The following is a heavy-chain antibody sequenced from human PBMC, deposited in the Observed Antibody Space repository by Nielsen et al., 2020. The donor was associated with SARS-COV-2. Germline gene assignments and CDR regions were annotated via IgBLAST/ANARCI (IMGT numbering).Heavy chain of an antibody. J-gene: IGHJ4*01. Sequence: SETLSLTCTVSDSSVSSGSYYWSWIRQPPGKGLEWLGYIYYSGSTDYNPSLKGPVTISVDTSKNQFSLKLRSVTTADTAVYYCARGSGYYRGNFDFWGQGTLVTVSS. CDR3: ARGSGYYRGNFDF. CDR2: IYYSGST. V-gene: IGHV4-61*01. D-gene: IGHD3-3*01. CDR1: DSSVSSGSYY.